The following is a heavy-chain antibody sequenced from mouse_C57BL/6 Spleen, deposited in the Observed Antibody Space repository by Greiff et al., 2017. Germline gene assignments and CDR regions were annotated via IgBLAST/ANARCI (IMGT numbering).Heavy chain of an antibody. CDR3: ARGEITTVVADV. J-gene: IGHJ1*03. CDR2: IDPSDSYT. Sequence: QVQLQQPGAELVMPGASVKLSCKASGYTFTSYWMHWVKQRPGQGLEWIGEIDPSDSYTNYNQKFKGKSTLTVDKSSSTAYMQLSSLTSEDSAVYYCARGEITTVVADVWGTGTTVTVSS. D-gene: IGHD1-1*01. CDR1: GYTFTSYW. V-gene: IGHV1-69*01.